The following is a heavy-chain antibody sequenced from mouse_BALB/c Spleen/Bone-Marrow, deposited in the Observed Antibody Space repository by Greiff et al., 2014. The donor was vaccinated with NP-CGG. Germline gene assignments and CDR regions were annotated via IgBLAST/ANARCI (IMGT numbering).Heavy chain of an antibody. Sequence: EVKLVESGGGLVKPGGSLKLSCAASGFAFSSYDMSWVRQTPEKTLEWVAYISHGGGTTYYSDTVKGRFTISRDNAKNTLYLQMSSLKSEDTAIYYCTRHGGYYPYYYAMDYWGQGTSVTVSS. CDR1: GFAFSSYD. CDR3: TRHGGYYPYYYAMDY. V-gene: IGHV5-12-1*01. CDR2: ISHGGGTT. D-gene: IGHD2-3*01. J-gene: IGHJ4*01.